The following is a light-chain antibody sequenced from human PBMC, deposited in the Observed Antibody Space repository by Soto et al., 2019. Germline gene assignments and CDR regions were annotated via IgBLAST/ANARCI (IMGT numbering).Light chain of an antibody. V-gene: IGKV3-15*01. CDR3: QQYNNWPPWT. J-gene: IGKJ1*01. CDR2: GAS. Sequence: EIAMTHSPSTLSVSKGERATLSCRASQSVSSNLAWYQQKPGQAPRLLIYGASTRATGIPARFSGSGSGTEFTLTISSLQSEDFAVCYCQQYNNWPPWTFGQGTKVDIK. CDR1: QSVSSN.